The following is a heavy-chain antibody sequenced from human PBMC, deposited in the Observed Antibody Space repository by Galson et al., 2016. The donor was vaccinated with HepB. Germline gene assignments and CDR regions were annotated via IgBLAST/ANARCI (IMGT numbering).Heavy chain of an antibody. V-gene: IGHV3-30*18. J-gene: IGHJ1*01. D-gene: IGHD2-2*01. CDR2: ISHDGNNK. Sequence: SLRLSCAASGFTFSSYGIHWVRQAPGKGLEWVAVISHDGNNKFYADSVKGRFTISRDNSKNTLFLQLNSLRAEDTAVYYCAKDPYAVVSRPEYLQHWGQGTLVTVSS. CDR1: GFTFSSYG. CDR3: AKDPYAVVSRPEYLQH.